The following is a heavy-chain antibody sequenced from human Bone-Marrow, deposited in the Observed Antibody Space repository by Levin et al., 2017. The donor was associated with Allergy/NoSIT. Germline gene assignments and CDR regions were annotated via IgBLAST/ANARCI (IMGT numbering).Heavy chain of an antibody. Sequence: ASVKVSCKASGYTFTSYAMHWVRQAPGQRLEWMGWINAGNGNTKYSQKFQGRVTITRDTSASTAYMELSSLRSEDTAVYYCARENYGSGSYYNYYYYYMDGWGKGTTVTVSS. V-gene: IGHV1-3*01. CDR3: ARENYGSGSYYNYYYYYMDG. CDR2: INAGNGNT. D-gene: IGHD3-10*01. J-gene: IGHJ6*03. CDR1: GYTFTSYA.